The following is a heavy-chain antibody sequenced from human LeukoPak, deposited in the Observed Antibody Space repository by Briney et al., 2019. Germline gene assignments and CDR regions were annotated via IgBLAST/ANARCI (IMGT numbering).Heavy chain of an antibody. V-gene: IGHV3-9*01. CDR1: GFTFYDYA. CDR2: ISWNSGSI. CDR3: AKGKSTTVVTPPSD. Sequence: GGSLRLSCAASGFTFYDYAMHWVRQAPGKGLEWVSGISWNSGSIGYADSVKGRFTISRDNAKNSLYLQMNSLRAEDTALYYCAKGKSTTVVTPPSDWGQGTLVTVSS. D-gene: IGHD4-23*01. J-gene: IGHJ4*02.